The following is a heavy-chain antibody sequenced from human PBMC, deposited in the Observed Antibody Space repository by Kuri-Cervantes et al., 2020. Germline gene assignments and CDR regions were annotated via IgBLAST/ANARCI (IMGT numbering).Heavy chain of an antibody. CDR1: GFTFSSYG. Sequence: GGSLRLSCAASGFTFSSYGMHWVRQAPGKGLEWVAVISYDGSNKYYADSVKGRFTISRDNSKNTLYLQMNSLRAEDTAVYYCAKDPSYYYDSSGYYDYFDYWGQGTLVTSPQ. CDR2: ISYDGSNK. CDR3: AKDPSYYYDSSGYYDYFDY. J-gene: IGHJ4*02. V-gene: IGHV3-30*18. D-gene: IGHD3-22*01.